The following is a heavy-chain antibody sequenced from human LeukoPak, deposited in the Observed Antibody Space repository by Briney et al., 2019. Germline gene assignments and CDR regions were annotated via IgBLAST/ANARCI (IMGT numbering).Heavy chain of an antibody. V-gene: IGHV4-61*02. CDR3: ARIPTPHYYYYMDV. CDR2: IYTSGST. J-gene: IGHJ6*03. D-gene: IGHD2-15*01. Sequence: TLSLTCTVSGGSISSGSYYWSWIRQPAGKGLEWIGRIYTSGSTNYNPSLKSRVTISVDTSKNQFSLKLSSVTAADTAVYYCARIPTPHYYYYMDVWGKGTTVTISS. CDR1: GGSISSGSYY.